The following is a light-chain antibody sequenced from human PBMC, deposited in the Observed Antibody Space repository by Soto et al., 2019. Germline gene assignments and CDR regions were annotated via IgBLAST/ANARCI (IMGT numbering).Light chain of an antibody. J-gene: IGKJ1*01. CDR1: QTISNW. CDR2: DAS. V-gene: IGKV1-5*01. Sequence: DIQMTQSPSTLCASVGDRVTMTCRASQTISNWLAWYQQKPGKAPNLLIYDASTYESGVPSRFSGSGSGTEFTITISTMQPDDFATYYCQQYNTYTWTFGQGTKGDIK. CDR3: QQYNTYTWT.